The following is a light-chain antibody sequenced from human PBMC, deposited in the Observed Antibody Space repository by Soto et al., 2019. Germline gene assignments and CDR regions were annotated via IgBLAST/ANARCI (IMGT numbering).Light chain of an antibody. CDR1: SSDVGGYNY. CDR2: EVS. V-gene: IGLV2-14*01. Sequence: QSALTQPASVSGSPGQSITISCTGTSSDVGGYNYVSWYQQHPCTAPKLMIYEVSNRPSGVSNRFSGSKSGNTASLTISGLQDEDEADYYCTSYTSSITYVFGTGTKRTVL. J-gene: IGLJ1*01. CDR3: TSYTSSITYV.